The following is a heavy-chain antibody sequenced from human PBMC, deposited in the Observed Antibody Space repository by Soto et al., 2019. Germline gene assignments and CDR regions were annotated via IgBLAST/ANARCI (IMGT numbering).Heavy chain of an antibody. Sequence: QVQLEQSGAEVKKPGASVKVSCKASGYTFTTFDISWVRQAPGQGLEWMGWISGYNGKTNYAHKFQGRVTMTTDTSTSTADMEMRSLRSDDTAGYYCARDTAGIVGATWVYSGQGTLVTVSA. CDR2: ISGYNGKT. V-gene: IGHV1-18*01. D-gene: IGHD1-26*01. CDR3: ARDTAGIVGATWVY. J-gene: IGHJ4*02. CDR1: GYTFTTFD.